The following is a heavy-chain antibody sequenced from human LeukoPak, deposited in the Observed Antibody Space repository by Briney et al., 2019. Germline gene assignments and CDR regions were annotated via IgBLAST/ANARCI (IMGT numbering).Heavy chain of an antibody. V-gene: IGHV4-61*02. Sequence: PSETLSLTCTVSGGSISSGSYYWSWIRQPAGKGLEWIGRIYTSGSTNYNPSLKSRVTISVDTSKNQFSLRLSSVTAADTAAYYCARVTGYMTEDYFDYWGQGTLITVSS. J-gene: IGHJ4*02. D-gene: IGHD6-13*01. CDR2: IYTSGST. CDR1: GGSISSGSYY. CDR3: ARVTGYMTEDYFDY.